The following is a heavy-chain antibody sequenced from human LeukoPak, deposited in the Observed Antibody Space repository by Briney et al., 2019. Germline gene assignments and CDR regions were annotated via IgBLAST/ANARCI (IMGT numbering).Heavy chain of an antibody. CDR2: INPNSGNI. Sequence: ASVRVSCNASGYTFTGYYMHWVRQAPGQGLEWMGWINPNSGNINYAQKFEGRVTMTRDTSISTAYMELSRLRFDDTAVYYCARIAAALNWFDPWGQGTLVTVSS. CDR1: GYTFTGYY. V-gene: IGHV1-2*02. CDR3: ARIAAALNWFDP. D-gene: IGHD6-13*01. J-gene: IGHJ5*02.